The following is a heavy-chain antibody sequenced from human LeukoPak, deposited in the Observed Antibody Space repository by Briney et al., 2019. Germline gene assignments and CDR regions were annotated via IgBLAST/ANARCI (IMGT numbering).Heavy chain of an antibody. J-gene: IGHJ6*02. Sequence: SETLSLTCAVYGGSFSGYYWSWIRQPPGKGLEWIGEINHSGSTNYNPSLKSRVTISVDTSKNQFSLKLSSVTAADTAVYYCATTYDFWSGYRGAYGMDVWGQGTTVTVSS. CDR3: ATTYDFWSGYRGAYGMDV. CDR2: INHSGST. V-gene: IGHV4-34*01. CDR1: GGSFSGYY. D-gene: IGHD3-3*01.